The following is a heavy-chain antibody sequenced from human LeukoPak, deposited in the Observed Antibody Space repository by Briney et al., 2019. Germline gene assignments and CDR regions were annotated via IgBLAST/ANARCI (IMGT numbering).Heavy chain of an antibody. D-gene: IGHD2/OR15-2a*01. CDR2: ISSSSSYV. Sequence: PGGSLRLSCAASGFTFSSYSMNWVRQAPGKGLEWVSSISSSSSYVYYADSVKGRFTISRDNAKNSLYLQMNSLRAEDTAVYYCARDVIGMRKSDYWGQGTLVTVSS. CDR3: ARDVIGMRKSDY. CDR1: GFTFSSYS. J-gene: IGHJ4*02. V-gene: IGHV3-21*01.